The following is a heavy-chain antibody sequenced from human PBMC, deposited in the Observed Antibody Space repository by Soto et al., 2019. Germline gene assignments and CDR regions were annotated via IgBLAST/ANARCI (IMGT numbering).Heavy chain of an antibody. D-gene: IGHD2-2*01. Sequence: PSETLSLTCTVSGGSISSGDYYWSWIRQPPGKGLEWIGYIYYSGSTYYNPSLKSRVTISVDTSKNQFSLKLSSVTAADTAVYYCARGVVVVPAATRALFDPWGQGTLVTVS. CDR3: ARGVVVVPAATRALFDP. CDR2: IYYSGST. V-gene: IGHV4-30-4*01. J-gene: IGHJ5*02. CDR1: GGSISSGDYY.